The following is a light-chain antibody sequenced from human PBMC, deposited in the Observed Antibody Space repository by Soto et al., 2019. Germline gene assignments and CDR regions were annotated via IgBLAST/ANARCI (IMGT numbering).Light chain of an antibody. J-gene: IGLJ1*01. Sequence: SYELTQPPSVSVAPGKTARITCGGNNIGSKSVHWYQQKPGQAPVLVIYYDSDRPSGIHERFSGSNSGNTATLTISRVEAGDEADYYCQVWDSSSDSYVFGTGTKVTVL. CDR1: NIGSKS. CDR3: QVWDSSSDSYV. V-gene: IGLV3-21*04. CDR2: YDS.